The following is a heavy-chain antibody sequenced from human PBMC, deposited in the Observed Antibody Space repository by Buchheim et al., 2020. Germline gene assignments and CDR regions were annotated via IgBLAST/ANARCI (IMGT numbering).Heavy chain of an antibody. D-gene: IGHD3-3*01. J-gene: IGHJ6*02. V-gene: IGHV4-30-4*01. CDR1: GGSISSGDYY. CDR3: ARDGYYDFWSGYSQDYYYYYGMDV. Sequence: QVQLQESGPGLVKPSQTLSLTCTVSGGSISSGDYYWSWIRQPPGQGLEWIGYIYYSGSTYYNPSLKSRVTISVDTSTNQFSLKLSSVTAADTAVYYCARDGYYDFWSGYSQDYYYYYGMDVWGQGTT. CDR2: IYYSGST.